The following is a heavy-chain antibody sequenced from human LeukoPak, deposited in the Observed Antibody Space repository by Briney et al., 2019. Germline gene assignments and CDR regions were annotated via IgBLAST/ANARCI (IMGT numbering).Heavy chain of an antibody. Sequence: SETLSLTCTVSGGSISSYYWSWIRRPPGKGLEWIGHIYYSGNTNYNPSLKSRVTISVDTSKNQFSLKLSSVTAADTAVYHCARGDRSGPWDYWGQGTLVTVSS. CDR1: GGSISSYY. J-gene: IGHJ4*02. V-gene: IGHV4-59*01. CDR2: IYYSGNT. D-gene: IGHD3-22*01. CDR3: ARGDRSGPWDY.